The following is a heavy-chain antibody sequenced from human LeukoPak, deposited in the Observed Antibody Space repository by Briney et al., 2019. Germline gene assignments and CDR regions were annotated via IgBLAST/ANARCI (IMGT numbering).Heavy chain of an antibody. D-gene: IGHD6-13*01. CDR2: ISYDGTNK. J-gene: IGHJ4*02. Sequence: GGSLRLSCAASGFTFSSYGMHWVRQAPGKGLEWVAVISYDGTNKYYSDSVKGRFTISRDNSNNTLYLQMNSLRAEDTVVYSCAKQFSSSWPYYFDYWGQGTLVTVSS. CDR1: GFTFSSYG. CDR3: AKQFSSSWPYYFDY. V-gene: IGHV3-30*18.